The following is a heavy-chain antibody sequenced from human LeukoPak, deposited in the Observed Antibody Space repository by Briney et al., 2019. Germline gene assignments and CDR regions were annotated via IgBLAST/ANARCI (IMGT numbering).Heavy chain of an antibody. CDR2: ISGSGGST. J-gene: IGHJ3*02. CDR3: AKALRTSGYVKRDAFDI. Sequence: GGSLRLSCAASGFTFSSYSMNWVRQAPGKGLEWVSAISGSGGSTYYADSVKGRFTISRDNSKNTLYLQMNSLRAEDTAVYYCAKALRTSGYVKRDAFDIWGQGTMVTVSS. D-gene: IGHD5-12*01. V-gene: IGHV3-23*01. CDR1: GFTFSSYS.